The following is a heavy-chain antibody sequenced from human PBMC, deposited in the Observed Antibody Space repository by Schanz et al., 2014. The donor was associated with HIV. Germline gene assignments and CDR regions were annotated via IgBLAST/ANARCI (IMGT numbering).Heavy chain of an antibody. D-gene: IGHD4-17*01. CDR1: GFTFSSYS. CDR2: ISSTSSDK. V-gene: IGHV3-21*01. J-gene: IGHJ1*01. Sequence: EVQLVESGGGLVKPGGSLRLSCAASGFTFSSYSLNWVRQAPGKGLEWVSSISSTSSDKYYADSVKGRFTISRDNANNSLYLQMNSLSPEDTAVYYCARDNRGDYYLDSWGQGTLVTVSS. CDR3: ARDNRGDYYLDS.